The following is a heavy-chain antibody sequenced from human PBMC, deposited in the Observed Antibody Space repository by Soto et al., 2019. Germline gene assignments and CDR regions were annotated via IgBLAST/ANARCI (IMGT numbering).Heavy chain of an antibody. CDR2: ISYDGSNK. Sequence: QVQLVESGGGVVQPGRSLRLSCAASGFTFSSYGMHWVRQAPGKGLEWVAVISYDGSNKYYADSVKGRFTIPRGNSKNTVYAPMKMLMDVATAVYDCATDRWKVVVAAPFDYWGQGTLVTVSS. D-gene: IGHD2-15*01. CDR3: ATDRWKVVVAAPFDY. J-gene: IGHJ4*02. V-gene: IGHV3-30*03. CDR1: GFTFSSYG.